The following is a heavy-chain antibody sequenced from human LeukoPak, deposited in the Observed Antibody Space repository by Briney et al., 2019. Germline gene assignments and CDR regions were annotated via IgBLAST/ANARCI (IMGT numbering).Heavy chain of an antibody. D-gene: IGHD2-2*01. CDR2: ISSSSSYI. V-gene: IGHV3-21*01. J-gene: IGHJ6*03. CDR3: ANLYQLPEEDYYMDV. CDR1: GFTFSSYS. Sequence: GGSLRLSCAASGFTFSSYSMNWVRQAPGKGLEGVSSISSSSSYIYYADSVKGRFTISRDNAKNSLYLQMNSLRAEDTAVYYCANLYQLPEEDYYMDVWGKGTTVTVSS.